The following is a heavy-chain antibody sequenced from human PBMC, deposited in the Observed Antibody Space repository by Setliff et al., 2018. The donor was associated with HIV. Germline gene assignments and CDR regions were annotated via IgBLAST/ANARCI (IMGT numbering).Heavy chain of an antibody. CDR2: VKSERDGGTV. D-gene: IGHD1-1*01. CDR3: ARDLNWAFDY. V-gene: IGHV3-15*07. CDR1: GFTFNKAW. J-gene: IGHJ4*02. Sequence: GGSLRLSCAASGFTFNKAWMNWVRQAPGKGLEWIGRVKSERDGGTVNYAAPVKGRFTISGDNAKNTLYLQMNSLTSEDTAVYYCARDLNWAFDYWGQGILVTVSS.